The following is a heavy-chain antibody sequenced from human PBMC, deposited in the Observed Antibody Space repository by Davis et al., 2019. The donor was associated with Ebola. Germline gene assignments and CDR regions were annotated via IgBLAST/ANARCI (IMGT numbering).Heavy chain of an antibody. V-gene: IGHV4-34*01. CDR1: GASSSANF. D-gene: IGHD1-26*01. CDR3: AGLTVGATFDWFDP. CDR2: VSVGGVS. J-gene: IGHJ5*02. Sequence: MPGGSLRLSCAVYGASSSANFWSWSRQSPGQGLEWIGKVSVGGVSDYNPALRSRVTISVDTSKNQFSLKLSSVTAADTAVYYCAGLTVGATFDWFDPWGQGTLVTVSS.